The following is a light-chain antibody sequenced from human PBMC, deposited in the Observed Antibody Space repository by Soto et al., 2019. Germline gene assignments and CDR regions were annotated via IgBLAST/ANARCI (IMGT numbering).Light chain of an antibody. Sequence: DIQMTQSPSSLSASVGDRVTITCRASQSISSYLNWDQQKPGKAPKLLIYAASSLQSGVPSRFSGSGSGTDFTLTISSLQPEDFATYYCQRSYSTPFTFGPGTKVDIK. J-gene: IGKJ3*01. V-gene: IGKV1-39*01. CDR3: QRSYSTPFT. CDR2: AAS. CDR1: QSISSY.